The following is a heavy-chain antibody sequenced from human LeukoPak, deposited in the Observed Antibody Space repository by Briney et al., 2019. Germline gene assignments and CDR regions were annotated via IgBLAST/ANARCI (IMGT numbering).Heavy chain of an antibody. D-gene: IGHD1-14*01. Sequence: GGSLRLSCAASGFTFSSYRMNWVRQAPGKGLEWVSSISSSSSYIYYADSVKGRFTISRDNAKNSLYLQMNSLRAEDTAVYYCVRDPEGESYLDYWGQGTLVTVSS. CDR1: GFTFSSYR. J-gene: IGHJ4*02. CDR2: ISSSSSYI. CDR3: VRDPEGESYLDY. V-gene: IGHV3-21*01.